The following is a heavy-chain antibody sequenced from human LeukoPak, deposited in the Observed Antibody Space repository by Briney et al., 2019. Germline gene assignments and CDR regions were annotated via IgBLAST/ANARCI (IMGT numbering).Heavy chain of an antibody. CDR1: GYTFTDYF. J-gene: IGHJ4*02. Sequence: GASVKVSCKASGYTFTDYFIHWVRQAPGQGLEWMGWITPKSGGTNYAQKFQGRVTITRGPSISTAYMELSSLRSDDTAVYFCARDKGPVAGTGVGSFDHWGQGTLVTVSS. V-gene: IGHV1-2*02. CDR3: ARDKGPVAGTGVGSFDH. CDR2: ITPKSGGT. D-gene: IGHD6-19*01.